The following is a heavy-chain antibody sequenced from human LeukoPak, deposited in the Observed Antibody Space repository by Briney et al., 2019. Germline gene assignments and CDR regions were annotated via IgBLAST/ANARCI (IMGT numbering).Heavy chain of an antibody. CDR2: ISSSSSTI. J-gene: IGHJ4*02. V-gene: IGHV3-48*01. CDR3: GVSSSSEVYFDC. CDR1: GFTFSSYS. Sequence: PGGSLRLSCAASGFTFSSYSMNWVRQAPGKGLEWVSYISSSSSTIYYAGSVRGRFTISRDNAKNSLYLQMNSLRAEDTAVYYCGVSSSSEVYFDCWGQGTLVTVSS. D-gene: IGHD6-6*01.